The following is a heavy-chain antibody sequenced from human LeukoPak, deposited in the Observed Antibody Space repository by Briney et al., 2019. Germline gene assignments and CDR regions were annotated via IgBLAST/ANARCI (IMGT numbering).Heavy chain of an antibody. Sequence: GGSLRLSCAASGFTFDDYAMHWVRQAPGKGLEWVSGISWNSGSIGYADSVKGRFTISRDNSKNTLYLQMNSLRAEDTAVYYCASNDYSKYYWGQGTLVTVSS. J-gene: IGHJ4*02. V-gene: IGHV3-9*01. CDR2: ISWNSGSI. CDR3: ASNDYSKYY. CDR1: GFTFDDYA. D-gene: IGHD4-11*01.